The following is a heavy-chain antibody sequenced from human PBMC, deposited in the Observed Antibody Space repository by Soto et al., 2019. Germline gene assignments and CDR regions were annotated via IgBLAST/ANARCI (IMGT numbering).Heavy chain of an antibody. D-gene: IGHD6-6*01. CDR3: ARGSWAARPIPRWFDP. Sequence: QVQLQQWGAGLLKPSETLSLTCAVYGGSFSGYYWSWIRQPPGKGLEWIGEINHSGSTNYNPSLTNLVTISVNPSKNRFSLKLSSVTAADTAVYYCARGSWAARPIPRWFDPWGQGTLVTVSS. CDR1: GGSFSGYY. V-gene: IGHV4-34*01. CDR2: INHSGST. J-gene: IGHJ5*02.